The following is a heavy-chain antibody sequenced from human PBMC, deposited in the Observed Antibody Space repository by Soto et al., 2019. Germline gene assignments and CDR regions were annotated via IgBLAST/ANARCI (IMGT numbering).Heavy chain of an antibody. D-gene: IGHD4-17*01. CDR1: GGSIIRGDYY. CDR2: IYYSGDT. V-gene: IGHV4-30-4*01. J-gene: IGHJ6*02. Sequence: SETLSLTCTVSGGSIIRGDYYWSWIRQTPGKGLEWIGYIYYSGDTNYNPSLKSRVIISVDTSKNQFSLKLSSVTAADTAVYYCAREGALSYGGNSEYYYTMDVWGQGTTVTV. CDR3: AREGALSYGGNSEYYYTMDV.